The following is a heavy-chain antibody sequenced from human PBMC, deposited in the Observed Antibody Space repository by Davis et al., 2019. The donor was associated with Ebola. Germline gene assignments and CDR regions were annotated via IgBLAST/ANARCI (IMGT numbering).Heavy chain of an antibody. V-gene: IGHV1-8*01. CDR2: MNPNSGNT. CDR3: ATVPRITGTTNWFDP. CDR1: GYTFTSYD. J-gene: IGHJ5*02. D-gene: IGHD1-20*01. Sequence: AASVKVSCKASGYTFTSYDINWVRQATGQGLEWMGWMNPNSGNTGYAQKFQGRVTMTRNTSIRTAYMELSSLTYEDTAVYYCATVPRITGTTNWFDPWGQGTLVTVST.